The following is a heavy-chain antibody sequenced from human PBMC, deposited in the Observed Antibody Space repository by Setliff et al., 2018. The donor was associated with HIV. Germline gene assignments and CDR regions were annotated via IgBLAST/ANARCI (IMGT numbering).Heavy chain of an antibody. Sequence: SETLSLTCTVSGGSASNSRYYWAWIRQPPGKGLEYIGSIYYNEKTYYSPSLKSRVTMSLDTSKNQFSLKMTSVTAADTALYYCSNWNTTIDEDAWGQGTLVTVSS. D-gene: IGHD5-18*01. V-gene: IGHV4-39*07. CDR3: SNWNTTIDEDA. CDR1: GGSASNSRYY. CDR2: IYYNEKT. J-gene: IGHJ5*02.